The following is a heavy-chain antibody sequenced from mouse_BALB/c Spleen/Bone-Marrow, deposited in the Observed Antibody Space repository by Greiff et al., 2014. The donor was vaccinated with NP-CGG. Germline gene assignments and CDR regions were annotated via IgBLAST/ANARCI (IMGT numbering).Heavy chain of an antibody. V-gene: IGHV1-31*01. CDR2: INPYNGAT. CDR3: ARGIYYGGYFDY. CDR1: GYSFTGCY. Sequence: EVQLQQSGPELVKPGASVKISCKASGYSFTGCYMHWVKQSHVKSLEWIGRINPYNGATSYNQNFKDKASLTVDKSSSTAYMELHSLTSEDSAVYYCARGIYYGGYFDYWGQGTTLTVSS. J-gene: IGHJ2*01. D-gene: IGHD1-1*01.